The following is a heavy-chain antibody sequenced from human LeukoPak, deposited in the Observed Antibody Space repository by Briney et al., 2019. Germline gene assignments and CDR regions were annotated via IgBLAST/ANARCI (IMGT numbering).Heavy chain of an antibody. D-gene: IGHD5-18*01. CDR3: ARDRPPYSYGSFDY. CDR1: GFTFSSYS. V-gene: IGHV3-21*01. Sequence: PGGSLRLSCAASGFTFSSYSMNWVRQAPGKGLEWVSSVSSSSSYIYYADSVKGRFTISRDNAKNSLYLQMNSLRAEDTAVYYCARDRPPYSYGSFDYWGQGTLVTVSS. CDR2: VSSSSSYI. J-gene: IGHJ4*02.